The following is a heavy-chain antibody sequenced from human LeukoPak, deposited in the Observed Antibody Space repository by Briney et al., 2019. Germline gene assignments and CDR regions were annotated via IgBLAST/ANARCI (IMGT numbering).Heavy chain of an antibody. V-gene: IGHV4-30-4*08. CDR2: IYYSGST. CDR3: ARLFRYCSSTSCYRAFDY. Sequence: SETLSLTCTVSGGSISSGDYYWSWIRQPPGKGLEWIGYIYYSGSTYYNPSLKSRVTISVDTSKNQFSLKLSSVTAADTAVYYCARLFRYCSSTSCYRAFDYWGQGTLVTVSS. J-gene: IGHJ4*02. CDR1: GGSISSGDYY. D-gene: IGHD2-2*01.